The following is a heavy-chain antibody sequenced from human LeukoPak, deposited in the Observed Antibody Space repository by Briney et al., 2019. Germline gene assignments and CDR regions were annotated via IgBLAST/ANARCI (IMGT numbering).Heavy chain of an antibody. V-gene: IGHV4-39*07. CDR2: IYYSGST. J-gene: IGHJ3*02. D-gene: IGHD2-15*01. CDR3: ARENVMVVAAKQRNAFDI. Sequence: SSETLSLTCTVSGGSISSSSYYWGWIRQPPGKGLEWIGSIYYSGSTYYNPSLKSRATVSVDTSNNQFSLRLSSVTAADTALYYCARENVMVVAAKQRNAFDIWGQGTMVTVSS. CDR1: GGSISSSSYY.